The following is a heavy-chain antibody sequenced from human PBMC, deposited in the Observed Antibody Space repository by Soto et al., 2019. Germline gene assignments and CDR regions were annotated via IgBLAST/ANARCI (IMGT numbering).Heavy chain of an antibody. D-gene: IGHD2-21*01. V-gene: IGHV3-23*01. J-gene: IGHJ4*02. CDR1: GFTFSSFA. Sequence: EVQLLESGGGLIQPGGSLTLSCAASGFTFSSFAMTWVSQAPGKGLQWISSISDGPDGAYYADSVKGRFAISRDNSKNTLSLQMDSLRPDDTALYYCAKGGIGSAAGLDSWGQGALVTVSS. CDR3: AKGGIGSAAGLDS. CDR2: ISDGPDGA.